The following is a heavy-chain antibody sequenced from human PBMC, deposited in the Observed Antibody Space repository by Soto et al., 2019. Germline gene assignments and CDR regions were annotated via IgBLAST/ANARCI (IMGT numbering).Heavy chain of an antibody. CDR2: ISAYNANR. Sequence: ASVKVSCKASGYIFTNYGFNWVRQAPGQGLEWMGWISAYNANRNSAQKFQGRVTMTTDTSTFTAYMELRSLRSDDTAVYYCARGDLLYGLDVWGQGTTVTVSS. D-gene: IGHD2-21*02. V-gene: IGHV1-18*01. CDR3: ARGDLLYGLDV. J-gene: IGHJ6*02. CDR1: GYIFTNYG.